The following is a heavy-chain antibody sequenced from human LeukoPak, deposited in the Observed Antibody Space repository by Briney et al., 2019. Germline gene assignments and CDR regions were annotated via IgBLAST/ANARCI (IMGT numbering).Heavy chain of an antibody. Sequence: SETLSLTCTVSGGSISSYYWSWIRQPPGKGLEWIGYIYYSGSTNYNPSLKSRVTISVDTSKNQFSLKLSSVTAADTAVYYCASDRSPSSGYYDNAFDIWGQGTMVTVSS. V-gene: IGHV4-59*01. CDR2: IYYSGST. J-gene: IGHJ3*02. D-gene: IGHD3-22*01. CDR1: GGSISSYY. CDR3: ASDRSPSSGYYDNAFDI.